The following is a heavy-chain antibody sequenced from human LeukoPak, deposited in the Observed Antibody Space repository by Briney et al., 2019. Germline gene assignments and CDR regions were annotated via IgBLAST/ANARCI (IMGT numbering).Heavy chain of an antibody. J-gene: IGHJ4*02. CDR3: ARNSFYDYVWGSYRRYYFDY. CDR2: IKQDGSEK. CDR1: GFTSSSYW. V-gene: IGHV3-7*01. D-gene: IGHD3-16*02. Sequence: GGSLRLSCAASGFTSSSYWMSWVRQAPGKGLEWVANIKQDGSEKYYVDSVKGRFTISRDNAKNSLYLQMNSLRAEDTAVYYCARNSFYDYVWGSYRRYYFDYWGQGTLVTVSS.